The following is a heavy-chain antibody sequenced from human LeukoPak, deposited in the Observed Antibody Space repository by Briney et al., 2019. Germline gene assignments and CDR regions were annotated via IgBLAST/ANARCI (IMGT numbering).Heavy chain of an antibody. CDR3: ARVGATGTADH. CDR1: GFTFSDYY. D-gene: IGHD1-1*01. J-gene: IGHJ4*02. Sequence: GGSLRLSCAAFGFTFSDYYMSWIRQAPGKGLEWVSYISKSGSDSNFADSVKGRFTISRDNAKNSLYLQMNSLRAEDTAVYYCARVGATGTADHWGQGTLVTVSS. CDR2: ISKSGSDS. V-gene: IGHV3-11*06.